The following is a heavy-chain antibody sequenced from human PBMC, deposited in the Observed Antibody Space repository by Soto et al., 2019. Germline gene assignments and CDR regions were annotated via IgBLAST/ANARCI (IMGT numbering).Heavy chain of an antibody. CDR3: ARDKGHYGSGSYYIDY. V-gene: IGHV3-48*01. CDR2: VSSGSGTI. CDR1: GFTFSIYS. D-gene: IGHD3-10*01. J-gene: IGHJ4*02. Sequence: GGSLRLSCAASGFTFSIYSMNWVRQAPGKGLEWVSYVSSGSGTIYYADSVKGRFTISRDNAKNSLYLQMNSLRAEDTAVYYCARDKGHYGSGSYYIDYWGQGALVTVSS.